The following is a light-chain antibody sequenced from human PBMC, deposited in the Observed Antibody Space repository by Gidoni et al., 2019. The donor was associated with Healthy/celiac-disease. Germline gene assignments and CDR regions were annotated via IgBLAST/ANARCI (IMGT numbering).Light chain of an antibody. CDR1: QSVSSSY. V-gene: IGKV3-20*01. CDR3: QHYGSSPT. CDR2: GAS. J-gene: IGKJ5*01. Sequence: EIVLTQSPGTLSLSPGERSTLSCRASQSVSSSYLAWYQQTPGQAPRLLSYGASSRATGIPDRFSGSGCGTDFTLTISRLVPEDFAVYYCQHYGSSPTFXQXTRLEIK.